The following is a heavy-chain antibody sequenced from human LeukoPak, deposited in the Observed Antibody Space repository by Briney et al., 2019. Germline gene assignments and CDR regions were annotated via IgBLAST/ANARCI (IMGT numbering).Heavy chain of an antibody. J-gene: IGHJ4*02. Sequence: GGSLRLSCAASGFTFSSYAMSWVRQAPGKGLEWASAISGSGGSTYYADSVKGRFTISRDNSKNTLYLQMNSLRAEDTAVYYCSKDPYSSSPYYFDYWGQGTLVTVSS. V-gene: IGHV3-23*01. CDR2: ISGSGGST. CDR1: GFTFSSYA. CDR3: SKDPYSSSPYYFDY. D-gene: IGHD6-13*01.